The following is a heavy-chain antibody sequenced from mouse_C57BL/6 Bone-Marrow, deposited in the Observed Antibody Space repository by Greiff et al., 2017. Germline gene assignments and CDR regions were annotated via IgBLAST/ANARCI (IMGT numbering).Heavy chain of an antibody. J-gene: IGHJ2*01. V-gene: IGHV1-47*01. Sequence: VQLQQSGAELVRPGASVKLSCKASGYTFTTYPIEWMKQNHGKSLEWIGNFHPYNDDTKYNEKFKGKATLTVEKSSSTVYLELSRLTSDDSAVYYCAIFYYGSSPSYFDYWGQGTTLTVSS. CDR2: FHPYNDDT. CDR3: AIFYYGSSPSYFDY. D-gene: IGHD1-1*01. CDR1: GYTFTTYP.